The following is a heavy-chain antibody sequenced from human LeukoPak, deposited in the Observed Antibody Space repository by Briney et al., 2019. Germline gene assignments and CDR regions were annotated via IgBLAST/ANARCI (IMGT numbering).Heavy chain of an antibody. CDR2: IKQDGSEK. CDR3: ARHDYGGNSGERDAFDI. J-gene: IGHJ3*02. V-gene: IGHV3-7*03. D-gene: IGHD4-23*01. Sequence: GGSLRLSCAASGFTFSSYWMSWVRQAPGKGLEWVANIKQDGSEKYYVDSVKGRFTISRDNAKNSLYLQMNSLRAEDTALYYCARHDYGGNSGERDAFDIWGQGTMVTVSS. CDR1: GFTFSSYW.